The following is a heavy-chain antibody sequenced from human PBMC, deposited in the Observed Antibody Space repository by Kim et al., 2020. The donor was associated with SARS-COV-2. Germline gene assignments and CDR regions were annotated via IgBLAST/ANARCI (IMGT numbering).Heavy chain of an antibody. CDR2: INPSGSST. CDR1: GYTFTNYY. J-gene: IGHJ4*02. CDR3: ARDASGGQFDY. D-gene: IGHD2-15*01. Sequence: ASVKVSCKASGYTFTNYYMHWVRQPPGQGLEWMGIINPSGSSTNYAQKFRGRMSMTRYASTSTMYLELSNLTSEDTAGYFCARDASGGQFDYWCQGTLVT. V-gene: IGHV1-46*01.